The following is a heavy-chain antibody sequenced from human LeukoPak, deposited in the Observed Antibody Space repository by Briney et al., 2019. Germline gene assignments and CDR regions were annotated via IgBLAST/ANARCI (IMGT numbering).Heavy chain of an antibody. CDR2: IYYTGST. CDR3: ARLLGSSYYYGLDV. J-gene: IGHJ6*02. Sequence: SETLSLTCTVSGDSISSYYWNWIRQPPGKGLEWIGYIYYTGSTNSNPSLKSRVTISVDTSNNQFSLKLSSVTAADTAVYYCARLLGSSYYYGLDVWGQGTTVTVSS. V-gene: IGHV4-59*08. D-gene: IGHD2-15*01. CDR1: GDSISSYY.